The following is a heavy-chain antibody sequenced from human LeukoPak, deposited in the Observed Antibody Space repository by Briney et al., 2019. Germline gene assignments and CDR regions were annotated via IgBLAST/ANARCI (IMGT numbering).Heavy chain of an antibody. CDR3: AKDSWSGSQDYYLDY. D-gene: IGHD1-26*01. CDR1: GFTFSSYA. V-gene: IGHV3-30*04. J-gene: IGHJ4*02. Sequence: GGSLRLSCAASGFTFSSYAMHWVRQAPGKGLEWVAVISYDGSNKYYADSVKGRFTISRDNSKNTLYLQMNSLRAEDTAVYYCAKDSWSGSQDYYLDYWGQGTLVTVSS. CDR2: ISYDGSNK.